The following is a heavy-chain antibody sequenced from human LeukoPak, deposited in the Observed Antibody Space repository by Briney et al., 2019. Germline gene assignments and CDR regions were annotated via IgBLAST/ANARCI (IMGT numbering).Heavy chain of an antibody. CDR1: GFTFSSYG. Sequence: GGSLRLSCAASGFTFSSYGMHWVRQAPGKGLEWVAFIRCDGSNKYYADSVKGRFTISRDNSKNTLYLQMNSLRAEDTAVYYCSLLLWFGELGSGFDYWGQGTLVTVSS. CDR3: SLLLWFGELGSGFDY. D-gene: IGHD3-10*01. CDR2: IRCDGSNK. V-gene: IGHV3-30*02. J-gene: IGHJ4*02.